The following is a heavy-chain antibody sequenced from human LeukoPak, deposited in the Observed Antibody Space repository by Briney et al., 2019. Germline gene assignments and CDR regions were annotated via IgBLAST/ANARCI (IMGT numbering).Heavy chain of an antibody. D-gene: IGHD1-14*01. Sequence: GGSLRLSRAASGFTFDDYAMHWVRQAPGKGLEWVSSISWNSGTIAYADSVKGRFTLSRDSAKNSLYLQMNSLRAEDTALYYCAKDVGGNLKGNWFEPWRQGRDVTASS. CDR1: GFTFDDYA. V-gene: IGHV3-9*01. CDR2: ISWNSGTI. CDR3: AKDVGGNLKGNWFEP. J-gene: IGHJ5*02.